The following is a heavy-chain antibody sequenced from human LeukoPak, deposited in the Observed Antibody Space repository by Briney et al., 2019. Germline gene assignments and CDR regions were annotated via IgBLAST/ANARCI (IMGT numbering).Heavy chain of an antibody. D-gene: IGHD5-12*01. CDR1: GLTFSNSW. J-gene: IGHJ5*02. CDR2: MYGDMRDI. V-gene: IGHV3-74*01. Sequence: QPGGPLRLSCEASGLTFSNSWMHGVRQVPGKGRVWVSRMYGDMRDISYGDSVKGRFTISRDNAKNTVYLQMNSLRGEDTAVYYCARDLGLRGSTWGQGTLVTVSS. CDR3: ARDLGLRGST.